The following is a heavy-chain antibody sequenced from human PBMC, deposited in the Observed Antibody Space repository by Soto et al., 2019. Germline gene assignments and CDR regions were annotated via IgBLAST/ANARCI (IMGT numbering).Heavy chain of an antibody. CDR3: ARGVGTGYYYYGMDV. Sequence: QVQLVQSGAEVKKPGASVKVSCKASGYTFTSYAMHWVRQAPGQRLKWMGWINAGNGNTKYSQKFQGRVTITRDTSASTAYMELSSLRSEDTAVYYCARGVGTGYYYYGMDVWGQGTTVTVSS. CDR1: GYTFTSYA. D-gene: IGHD1-1*01. V-gene: IGHV1-3*01. CDR2: INAGNGNT. J-gene: IGHJ6*02.